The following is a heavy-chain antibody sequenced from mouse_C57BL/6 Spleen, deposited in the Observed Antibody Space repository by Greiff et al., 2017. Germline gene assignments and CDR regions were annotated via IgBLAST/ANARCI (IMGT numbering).Heavy chain of an antibody. V-gene: IGHV1-9*01. CDR3: ARSGYGSSEGYFDV. D-gene: IGHD1-1*01. Sequence: VQLQQPGAELMKPGASVKLSCKATGYTFTGYWIEWVKQRPGHGLEWIGEILPGSGSTNYNEKFKGKATFTADTSSNTAYMQISSLTTEDSAIYCGARSGYGSSEGYFDVWGTGTTVTVAT. CDR2: ILPGSGST. J-gene: IGHJ1*03. CDR1: GYTFTGYW.